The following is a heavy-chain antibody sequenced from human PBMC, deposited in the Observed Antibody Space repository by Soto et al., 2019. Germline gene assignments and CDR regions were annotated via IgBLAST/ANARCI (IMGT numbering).Heavy chain of an antibody. CDR1: GFTFSSYA. J-gene: IGHJ4*02. Sequence: QVQLVESGGGVVQPGRSLRLSCAASGFTFSSYAMHWVRQAPGKGLEWVAVISYDGSNKYYADSVKGRFTISRDNSKNTLYRQMNSRRAEDTTVYYCARDKSPYSSGWHNRHFDYWGQGTLVTVSS. V-gene: IGHV3-30-3*01. CDR3: ARDKSPYSSGWHNRHFDY. D-gene: IGHD6-19*01. CDR2: ISYDGSNK.